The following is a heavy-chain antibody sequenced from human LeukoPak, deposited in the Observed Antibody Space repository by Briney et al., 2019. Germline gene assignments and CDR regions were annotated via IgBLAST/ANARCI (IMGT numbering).Heavy chain of an antibody. Sequence: ASVTVSCKASGYTFTGYYMHWVRQAPGQGLEWMGWINPNSGNTGYAQKFQGRVTMTRNTSISTAYMELSSLRSEDTAVYYCARARGDVLRFLEWLPPFNWFDPWGQGTLVTVSS. CDR1: GYTFTGYY. J-gene: IGHJ5*02. D-gene: IGHD3-3*01. CDR2: INPNSGNT. V-gene: IGHV1-8*02. CDR3: ARARGDVLRFLEWLPPFNWFDP.